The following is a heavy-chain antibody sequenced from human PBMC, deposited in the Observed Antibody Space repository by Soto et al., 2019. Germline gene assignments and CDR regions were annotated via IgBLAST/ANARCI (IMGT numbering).Heavy chain of an antibody. CDR3: ARDQFKSGWLDP. V-gene: IGHV1-69*06. CDR1: GGTFSSYA. J-gene: IGHJ5*02. Sequence: GASVKVSCKASGGTFSSYAISWVRQAPGQGLEWMGGIIPIFGTANYAQKFQGRVTITADKSTSTAYMELSSLRSEDTAVYYCARDQFKSGWLDPWGRGTLVTVS. CDR2: IIPIFGTA.